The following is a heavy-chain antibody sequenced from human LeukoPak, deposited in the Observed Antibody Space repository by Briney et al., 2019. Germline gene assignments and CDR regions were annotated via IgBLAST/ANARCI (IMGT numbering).Heavy chain of an antibody. D-gene: IGHD1-14*01. V-gene: IGHV4-39*07. CDR3: ARAPEYGLYYFDY. CDR2: IYYSGST. J-gene: IGHJ4*02. Sequence: SETLSLTCTVSGGSISSGSYYWGWIRQPPGKGVEWIGNIYYSGSTYYNPSLKSRVSISVDTSKNQFSLKLTSVTAADTAVYYCARAPEYGLYYFDYWGQGTLVTVSS. CDR1: GGSISSGSYY.